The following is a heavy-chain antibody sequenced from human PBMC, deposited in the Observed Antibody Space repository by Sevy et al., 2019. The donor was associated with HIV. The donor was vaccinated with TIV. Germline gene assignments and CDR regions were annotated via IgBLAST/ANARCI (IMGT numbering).Heavy chain of an antibody. Sequence: GGSLRLSCTASGFILSRYGMHWVRQAPGKGLEWLAGIWYDGSNKYYADSVKGRFTITRDNSKNTLTLQMNSLRAEDTAVYYCARESSSDLYLDYWGQGTLVTVSS. CDR3: ARESSSDLYLDY. D-gene: IGHD2-2*01. J-gene: IGHJ4*02. CDR2: IWYDGSNK. CDR1: GFILSRYG. V-gene: IGHV3-33*01.